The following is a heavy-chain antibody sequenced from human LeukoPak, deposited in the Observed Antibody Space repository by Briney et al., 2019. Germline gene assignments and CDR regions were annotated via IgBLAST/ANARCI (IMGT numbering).Heavy chain of an antibody. V-gene: IGHV1-18*01. CDR3: ARAVLGYCSSTSCYYYYGMDV. CDR1: GYRFTSYG. D-gene: IGHD2-2*01. J-gene: IGHJ6*02. Sequence: GASVTVSCKASGYRFTSYGISWVRQAPGQGLEWMGWISGYNGNTNYAQKLQGRVTMTTDTSTSTAYMELRSLRSDDTAVYYCARAVLGYCSSTSCYYYYGMDVWGQGTTVTVSS. CDR2: ISGYNGNT.